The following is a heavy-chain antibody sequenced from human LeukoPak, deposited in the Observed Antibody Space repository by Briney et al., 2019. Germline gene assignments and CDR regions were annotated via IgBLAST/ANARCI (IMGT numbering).Heavy chain of an antibody. CDR3: ARDRWSGTSIPAAFDI. CDR1: GGTFSSYA. J-gene: IGHJ3*02. CDR2: INPNSGGT. Sequence: ASVKVSCKASGGTFSSYAISWVRQAPGQGLEWMGWINPNSGGTNYAQKFQGRVTMTRDTSISTAYMELSRLKSDDTAVYYCARDRWSGTSIPAAFDIWGQGTMVTVSS. V-gene: IGHV1-2*02. D-gene: IGHD3-3*01.